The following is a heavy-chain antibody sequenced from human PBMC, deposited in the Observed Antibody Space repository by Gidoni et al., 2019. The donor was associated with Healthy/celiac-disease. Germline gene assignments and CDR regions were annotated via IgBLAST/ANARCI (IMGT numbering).Heavy chain of an antibody. CDR1: GFTFSNAW. Sequence: EVQLVESGGGLVKPGGSLSISCAASGFTFSNAWVRWGRQAPGKGLGWVGSIKSKADCGTTDYAAPVKGRFTISRDDSKNTLYLKMNSLKTEDTAVYYCTTVSRGAFDIWGQGTMVTVSS. CDR3: TTVSRGAFDI. V-gene: IGHV3-15*01. J-gene: IGHJ3*02. CDR2: IKSKADCGTT.